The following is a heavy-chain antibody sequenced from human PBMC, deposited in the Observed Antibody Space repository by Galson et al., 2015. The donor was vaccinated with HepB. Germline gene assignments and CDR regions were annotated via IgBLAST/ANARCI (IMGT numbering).Heavy chain of an antibody. Sequence: ETLSLTCTVSGGPSRSSNNHWGWIRRPPGRGLEGVGGIYYTGHSYYNPSPKSRVSMPTDTSKNQFSLWLRSVTAADTAVYYCAKAVAGHTFQYDYWGPGTQVAVSS. CDR3: AKAVAGHTFQYDY. CDR1: GGPSRSSNNH. CDR2: IYYTGHS. J-gene: IGHJ4*02. D-gene: IGHD6-19*01. V-gene: IGHV4-39*01.